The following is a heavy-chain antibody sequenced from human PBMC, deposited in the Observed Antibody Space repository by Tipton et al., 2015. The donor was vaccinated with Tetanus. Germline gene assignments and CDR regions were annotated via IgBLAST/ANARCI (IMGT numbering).Heavy chain of an antibody. D-gene: IGHD7-27*01. J-gene: IGHJ2*01. Sequence: QSGAEVKKPGESLKISCQGSGYNFNIYWIAWVRQMPGKGLEWMGIIHPGDSDTRYSPSFQGQVTISADKSITTAYLQWSSLKASDTAMYYCARRLGPYTGDQIWHFDLWGRGTLVTVSS. CDR2: IHPGDSDT. CDR1: GYNFNIYW. CDR3: ARRLGPYTGDQIWHFDL. V-gene: IGHV5-51*01.